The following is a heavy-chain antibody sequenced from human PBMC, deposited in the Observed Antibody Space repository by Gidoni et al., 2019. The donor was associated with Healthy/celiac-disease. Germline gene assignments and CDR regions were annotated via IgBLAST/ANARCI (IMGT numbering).Heavy chain of an antibody. V-gene: IGHV3-9*01. Sequence: EVQLVESGGGLVQPGRSLRLSCAASGFTFDDYAMHWVRQAPGKGLEWVSGISWNSGSIGYADSGKGRFTISRDNAKNSLYLQMNSLRAEDTALYYCAKDLADSSSSMAFDYWGQGTLVTVSS. CDR2: ISWNSGSI. J-gene: IGHJ4*02. CDR1: GFTFDDYA. CDR3: AKDLADSSSSMAFDY. D-gene: IGHD6-6*01.